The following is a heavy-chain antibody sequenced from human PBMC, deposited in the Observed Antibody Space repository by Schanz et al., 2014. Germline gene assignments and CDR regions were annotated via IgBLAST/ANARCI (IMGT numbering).Heavy chain of an antibody. D-gene: IGHD2-2*01. Sequence: QVQVVQSGAEVKRPGASVKVSCKASEYSFTSYSMHWVRQAPGQRLEWMGWINTGSGDTKYSQNFQGRVTITRDTSASTAYMELSSLRSEDTAVYSCAKDSTHIDIVLVPTAIDYWGQGTLVTVSS. CDR2: INTGSGDT. V-gene: IGHV1-3*04. CDR1: EYSFTSYS. J-gene: IGHJ4*02. CDR3: AKDSTHIDIVLVPTAIDY.